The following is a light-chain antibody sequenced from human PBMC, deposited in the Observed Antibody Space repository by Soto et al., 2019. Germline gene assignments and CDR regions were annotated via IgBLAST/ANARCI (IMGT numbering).Light chain of an antibody. CDR3: SLYTSSSTWV. Sequence: QSALTQPPSVSGSPGQSVTISCTVTSSDVGDYEHVSWYQQAPGTAPKLIIFDVTNRPSGVPDRFSASKSGNTPSLTIFGLQAEDEADYYCSLYTSSSTWVFGGGTKVTVL. CDR1: SSDVGDYEH. V-gene: IGLV2-18*01. J-gene: IGLJ3*02. CDR2: DVT.